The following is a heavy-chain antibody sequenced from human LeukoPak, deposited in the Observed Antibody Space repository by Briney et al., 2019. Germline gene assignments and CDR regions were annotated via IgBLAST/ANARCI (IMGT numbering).Heavy chain of an antibody. CDR1: GFTFSDYS. CDR3: AKDTMVWGVPDAFDI. J-gene: IGHJ3*02. V-gene: IGHV3-23*01. D-gene: IGHD3-10*01. CDR2: ISGSGGST. Sequence: GGSLRLSCPASGFTFSDYSMSWVRQAPGKGLEWVSAISGSGGSTYYADSVKGRFTISRDNSKNTLYLQMNSLRAEDTAVYYCAKDTMVWGVPDAFDIWGQGTMVTVSS.